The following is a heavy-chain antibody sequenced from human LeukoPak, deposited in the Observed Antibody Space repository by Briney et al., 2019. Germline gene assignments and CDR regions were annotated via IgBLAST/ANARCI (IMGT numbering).Heavy chain of an antibody. CDR2: ISSRGDIT. Sequence: PGRSLRLSCAASKFTFENYAMSWVRQAPGKGLEWVSSISSRGDITFYADSVKGQFTISRDNSNYALYLQMNSLRAEDAAVYYCAKDRPNYYESNGHYYRRDGDYWGQGTLVTVS. D-gene: IGHD3-22*01. V-gene: IGHV3-23*01. CDR3: AKDRPNYYESNGHYYRRDGDY. J-gene: IGHJ4*02. CDR1: KFTFENYA.